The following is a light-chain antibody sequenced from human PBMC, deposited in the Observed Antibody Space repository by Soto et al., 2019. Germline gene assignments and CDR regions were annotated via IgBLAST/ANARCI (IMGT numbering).Light chain of an antibody. J-gene: IGKJ2*01. CDR2: GAS. CDR3: QQYDKWPPSNP. Sequence: EIVTTQSPATLSVSPGXGVTLSCRASQSVSSNLAWYQQKPGQAPRLLIYGASTRATGIPDRVSGSGSGTDFTLTISRLEPEDFAVYYCQQYDKWPPSNPFGQGTKVDIK. CDR1: QSVSSN. V-gene: IGKV3-15*01.